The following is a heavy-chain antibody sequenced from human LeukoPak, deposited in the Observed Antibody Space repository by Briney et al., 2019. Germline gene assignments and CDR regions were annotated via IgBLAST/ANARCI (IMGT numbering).Heavy chain of an antibody. Sequence: GRSLRLSCTASGFTFGDYAMSWFRQAPGKGLEWVGFIRSKAYGGTTEYAASVKGRFTISRDDSKSIAYLQMNSLKTEDTAVYYCTRDEYSSGWYNYYWGQGTLVTVSS. CDR2: IRSKAYGGTT. D-gene: IGHD6-19*01. CDR3: TRDEYSSGWYNYY. CDR1: GFTFGDYA. J-gene: IGHJ4*02. V-gene: IGHV3-49*03.